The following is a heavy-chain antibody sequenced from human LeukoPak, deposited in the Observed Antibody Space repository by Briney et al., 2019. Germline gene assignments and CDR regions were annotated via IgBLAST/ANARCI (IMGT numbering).Heavy chain of an antibody. Sequence: QPGGSLRLSCAASGFTFSSYAMHWVRQASGKGLEWVGRIRSKANSYATAYAASVKGRFTISRDDSKNTAYLQMNSLKTEDTAVYYCTARWAYYDFWSGNDYWGQGTLVTVSS. V-gene: IGHV3-73*01. D-gene: IGHD3-3*01. CDR3: TARWAYYDFWSGNDY. CDR1: GFTFSSYA. CDR2: IRSKANSYAT. J-gene: IGHJ4*02.